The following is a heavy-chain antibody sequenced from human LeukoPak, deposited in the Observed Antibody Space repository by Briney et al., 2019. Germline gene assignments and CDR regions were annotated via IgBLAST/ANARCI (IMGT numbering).Heavy chain of an antibody. CDR1: GGSISSYY. D-gene: IGHD2/OR15-2a*01. Sequence: SETLSLTCTVSGGSISSYYWSWIRQPPGKGLEWIAYISDIGSINYNPSLKSRVTISLDTSKNQLSLKLSSVTAADTAVYYCAGHHPRNTVDFWGQGTLVTVSS. V-gene: IGHV4-59*08. J-gene: IGHJ4*02. CDR2: ISDIGSI. CDR3: AGHHPRNTVDF.